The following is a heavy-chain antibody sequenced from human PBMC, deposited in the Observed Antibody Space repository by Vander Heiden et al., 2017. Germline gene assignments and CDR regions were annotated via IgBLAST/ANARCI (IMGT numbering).Heavy chain of an antibody. CDR1: GGTFSSYS. J-gene: IGHJ6*02. V-gene: IGHV1-69*01. D-gene: IGHD2-2*01. CDR3: AREGWCSSTSCYEGYYGMDV. Sequence: QLQLVQSGAEVKKPGSSVKVSCKASGGTFSSYSISWVRQAPGQGLEWMGGIIPIFGTANYAQKFQGRVTITADESTSTAYMELSSLRSEDTAVYYCAREGWCSSTSCYEGYYGMDVWGQGTTVTVSS. CDR2: IIPIFGTA.